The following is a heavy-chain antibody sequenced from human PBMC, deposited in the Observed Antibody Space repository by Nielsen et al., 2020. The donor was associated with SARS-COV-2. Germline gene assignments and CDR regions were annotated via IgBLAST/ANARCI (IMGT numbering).Heavy chain of an antibody. CDR1: GGSVSSSSVY. Sequence: SETLSLTCTVSGGSVSSSSVYWSWIRQPPGKGLEWIGYIYYTGDTNYNPSLKSRVTISVDTSKNQFSLKLSSVTAADTAVYYCARGHTGYSSALTWGQGTLVTVSS. D-gene: IGHD6-19*01. CDR2: IYYTGDT. CDR3: ARGHTGYSSALT. J-gene: IGHJ5*02. V-gene: IGHV4-61*01.